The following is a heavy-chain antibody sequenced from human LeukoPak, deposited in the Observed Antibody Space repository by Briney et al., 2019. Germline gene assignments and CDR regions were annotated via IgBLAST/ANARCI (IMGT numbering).Heavy chain of an antibody. CDR1: GYTVTSYY. Sequence: GASVKVSCKASGYTVTSYYMHWVRQAPGQGLEWMGWISSYNGNTNYAQKLQGGVTMTTDTSTSTAYMELRSLRSDDTAVYYCATHSTRIAVRPSDYYYYMDVWGKGTTVTVSS. CDR2: ISSYNGNT. V-gene: IGHV1-18*04. CDR3: ATHSTRIAVRPSDYYYYMDV. J-gene: IGHJ6*03. D-gene: IGHD6-6*01.